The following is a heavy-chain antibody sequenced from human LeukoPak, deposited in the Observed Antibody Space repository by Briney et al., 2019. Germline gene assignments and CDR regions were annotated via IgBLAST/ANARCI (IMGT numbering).Heavy chain of an antibody. V-gene: IGHV4-39*07. CDR2: IYYSGST. Sequence: SETLSLTCTVSGGSITSNSYYWGWIRQPPGKGLEWIGSIYYSGSTYYNPSLKRRVTISVDKSKNQFSLKLSSVTAEDTAVYYCARIPGYSSGWYSYYYYYMDVWGKGTTVTISS. CDR3: ARIPGYSSGWYSYYYYYMDV. J-gene: IGHJ6*03. CDR1: GGSITSNSYY. D-gene: IGHD6-19*01.